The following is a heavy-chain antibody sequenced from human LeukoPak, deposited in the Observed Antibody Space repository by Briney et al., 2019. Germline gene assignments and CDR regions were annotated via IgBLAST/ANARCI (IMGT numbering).Heavy chain of an antibody. CDR2: IRYDGSNK. D-gene: IGHD3-10*01. J-gene: IGHJ4*02. CDR3: AKDSSNRGVRGVITY. CDR1: GFTFISYG. Sequence: GRSLRLSCAASGFTFISYGMHWVRQAPGKGLEWVAFIRYDGSNKYYADSVKGRFTISRDNSKNTLYLQMNSLRAEDTAVYYCAKDSSNRGVRGVITYWGQGTLVTVSS. V-gene: IGHV3-30*02.